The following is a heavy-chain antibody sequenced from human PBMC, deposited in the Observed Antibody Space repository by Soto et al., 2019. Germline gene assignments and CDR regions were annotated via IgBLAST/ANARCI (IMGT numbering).Heavy chain of an antibody. D-gene: IGHD2-21*01. CDR2: IRPDGSEA. V-gene: IGHV3-7*04. CDR3: AREGWGSPLGH. J-gene: IGHJ1*01. Sequence: EVQLVESGGDLVQPGGSLRLSCAASGFTFRTYWMTWVRQLPGKGLEWVAHIRPDGSEAAYVDSVRGRFTISRDNDKNSVHLHMSSLRVEDTAVYDCAREGWGSPLGHWGLGALVTVSS. CDR1: GFTFRTYW.